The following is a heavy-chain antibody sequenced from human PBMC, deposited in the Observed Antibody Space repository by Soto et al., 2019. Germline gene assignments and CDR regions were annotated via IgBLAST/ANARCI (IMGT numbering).Heavy chain of an antibody. V-gene: IGHV3-23*01. Sequence: GGSLRLSCAASGFTFSNYGMSWVRQAPGKGLEWVSAITGTDGTTYYADSVKGRFTISRDNTKNTLYLQMNGLKVEDTAIYYCARDDPGDYWGQGTLVTVSS. J-gene: IGHJ4*02. CDR3: ARDDPGDY. CDR1: GFTFSNYG. CDR2: ITGTDGTT.